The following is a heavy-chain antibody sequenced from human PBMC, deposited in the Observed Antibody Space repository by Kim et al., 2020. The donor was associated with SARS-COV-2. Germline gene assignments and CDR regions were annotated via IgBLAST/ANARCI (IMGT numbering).Heavy chain of an antibody. V-gene: IGHV4-59*01. D-gene: IGHD4-17*01. CDR3: ARAATVSPPEVFDY. Sequence: NPSHRRRVTISVDTSKNQFSLKLSSVTAADTAVYYCARAATVSPPEVFDYWGQGTLVTVSS. J-gene: IGHJ4*02.